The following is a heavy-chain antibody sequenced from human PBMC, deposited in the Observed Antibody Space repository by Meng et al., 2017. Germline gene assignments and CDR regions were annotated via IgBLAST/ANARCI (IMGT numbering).Heavy chain of an antibody. J-gene: IGHJ3*02. CDR3: ARERLRWLQFSDAFDI. CDR1: GGSISSYY. CDR2: IYYSGST. V-gene: IGHV4-59*01. Sequence: ESLKISCTVSGGSISSYYWSWIRQPPGKGLEWIGYIYYSGSTNYNPSLKSRVTISVDTSKNQFPLKLSSVTAADTAVYYCARERLRWLQFSDAFDIWGQGTMVTVSS. D-gene: IGHD5-24*01.